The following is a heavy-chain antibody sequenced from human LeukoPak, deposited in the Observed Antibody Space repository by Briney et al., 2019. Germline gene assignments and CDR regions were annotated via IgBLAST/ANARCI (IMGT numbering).Heavy chain of an antibody. Sequence: GGSLRLSCAASGFTFSSYAMHWVRQAPGKGLEWVAVISYDGINKYYADSVKGRFTISRDNSKNTLYLQINSLRAEDTAVYYCARGGCSGGTCYSPNWFDPWGQGTLVTVSS. CDR3: ARGGCSGGTCYSPNWFDP. D-gene: IGHD2-15*01. J-gene: IGHJ5*02. CDR1: GFTFSSYA. CDR2: ISYDGINK. V-gene: IGHV3-30-3*01.